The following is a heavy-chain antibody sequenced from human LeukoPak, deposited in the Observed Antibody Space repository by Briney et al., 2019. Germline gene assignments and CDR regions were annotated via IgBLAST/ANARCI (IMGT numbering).Heavy chain of an antibody. D-gene: IGHD3-22*01. CDR2: IYWDDDK. CDR3: AHRSSWDSSGYQTYNWFDP. V-gene: IGHV2-5*02. J-gene: IGHJ5*02. Sequence: SGPTLVKPTQTLTLTRTFSGFSLSTSGVGVGWIRQPPGKALEWLALIYWDDDKRYSPSLKSRLTITKDTSKNQVVLTMTNMDPVDTATYYCAHRSSWDSSGYQTYNWFDPWGQGTLVTVSS. CDR1: GFSLSTSGVG.